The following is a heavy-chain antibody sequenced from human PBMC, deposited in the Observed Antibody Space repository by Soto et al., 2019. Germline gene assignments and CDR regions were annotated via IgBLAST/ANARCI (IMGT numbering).Heavy chain of an antibody. CDR1: GGTFSSYA. D-gene: IGHD4-17*01. CDR2: IIPIFGTA. V-gene: IGHV1-69*06. CDR3: ARDPRGYGDYAYFDY. Sequence: QVQLVQSGAEVKKPGSSVKVSCKASGGTFSSYAISWVRQAPGQGLEWMGGIIPIFGTANYAQKFQGRVTITADKDTSTAYMELSSLRSEDTAVYYCARDPRGYGDYAYFDYWGQGTLVTVSS. J-gene: IGHJ4*02.